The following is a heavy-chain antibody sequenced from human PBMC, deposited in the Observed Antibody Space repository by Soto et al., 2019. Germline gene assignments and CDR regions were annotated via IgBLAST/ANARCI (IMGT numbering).Heavy chain of an antibody. CDR2: ISAHNGNT. Sequence: QVQLVQSGAEVKKPGASVKVSCKASGYTFTSYGISWVRQAPGQGLEWMGWISAHNGNTNYAQKLQGRVTMTTDTSTSTAYMELRSLRSDDTAVYYCARADHLSSGWYNYYYYGMDVWGQGTTVTVSS. CDR3: ARADHLSSGWYNYYYYGMDV. V-gene: IGHV1-18*01. J-gene: IGHJ6*02. CDR1: GYTFTSYG. D-gene: IGHD6-19*01.